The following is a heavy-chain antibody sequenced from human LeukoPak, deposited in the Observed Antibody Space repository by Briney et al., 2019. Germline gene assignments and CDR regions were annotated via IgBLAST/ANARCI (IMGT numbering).Heavy chain of an antibody. CDR2: ISWNSGSI. CDR1: GFTFDDYA. V-gene: IGHV3-9*01. J-gene: IGHJ4*02. Sequence: PGGSLRLSCAASGFTFDDYAMHWVRQAPGKGLERVSGISWNSGSIGYADSVKGRFTISRDNAKNSLYLQMNSLRAEDTALYYCARYSSGWYGYFDYWGQGTLVTVSS. CDR3: ARYSSGWYGYFDY. D-gene: IGHD6-19*01.